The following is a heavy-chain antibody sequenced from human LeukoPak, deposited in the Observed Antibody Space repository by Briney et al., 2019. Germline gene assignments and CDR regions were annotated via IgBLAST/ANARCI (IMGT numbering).Heavy chain of an antibody. CDR1: GFTFSSYT. Sequence: GGSLRLSCAASGFTFSSYTMNWVRQAPGKGLEWVSSISSSSSYLYYADSVKGRFTISRDNAKNSLYLKMNSLRAEDTAVFYCARDLGDYVWGSYRQRGFDSWGQGTLVTV. D-gene: IGHD3-16*02. CDR3: ARDLGDYVWGSYRQRGFDS. V-gene: IGHV3-21*01. J-gene: IGHJ4*02. CDR2: ISSSSSYL.